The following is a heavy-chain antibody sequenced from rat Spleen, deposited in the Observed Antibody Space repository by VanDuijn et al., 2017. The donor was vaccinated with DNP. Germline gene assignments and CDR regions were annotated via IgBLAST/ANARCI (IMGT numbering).Heavy chain of an antibody. CDR3: ARHGGYWYFDF. CDR1: GFSFSHYY. J-gene: IGHJ1*01. V-gene: IGHV5-7*01. CDR2: ISYDGSRT. Sequence: EAQLVQSGGGLVQPGRSLKLSCAASGFSFSHYYMAWVRQAPQRGLEWVATISYDGSRTYYRDSVKGRFTISRDNAKSTLYLQMDSLRSEDTATYYCARHGGYWYFDFWGPGTMVTVSS.